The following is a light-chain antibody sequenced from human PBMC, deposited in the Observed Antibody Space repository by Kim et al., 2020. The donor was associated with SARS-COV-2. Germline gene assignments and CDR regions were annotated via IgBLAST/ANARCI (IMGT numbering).Light chain of an antibody. CDR1: QSILHRNACYF. Sequence: PASCSCRSRQSILHRNACYFLDWYLQQPGQCPELLIYLGSHRAFGVPEMFSGSGSGTDFTLKISRVEADDVGVYYCMQALQTALTFVAGTKVDIK. V-gene: IGKV2-28*01. CDR2: LGS. J-gene: IGKJ3*01. CDR3: MQALQTALT.